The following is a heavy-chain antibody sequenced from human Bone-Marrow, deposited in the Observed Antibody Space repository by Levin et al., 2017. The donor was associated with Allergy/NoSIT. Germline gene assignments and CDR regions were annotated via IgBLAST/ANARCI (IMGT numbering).Heavy chain of an antibody. J-gene: IGHJ6*02. CDR2: IYFRGST. Sequence: SETLSLICNVSGGPISSVSYYWTWIRQPPGKRLEWIGSIYFRGSTYINAALKSRVIISVDTSANQFSLRLSSVTAADTARYYCAREGLIVASGARHHYYGLDVWGQGTTVTVTS. D-gene: IGHD6-13*01. V-gene: IGHV4-39*02. CDR1: GGPISSVSYY. CDR3: AREGLIVASGARHHYYGLDV.